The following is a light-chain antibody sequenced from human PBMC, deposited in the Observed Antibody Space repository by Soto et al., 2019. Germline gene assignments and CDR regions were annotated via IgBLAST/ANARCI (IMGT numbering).Light chain of an antibody. V-gene: IGKV3-15*01. Sequence: DIVMTQSPATLSVSPGERATLSCRASQSVSTDLAWFQQKPGQAPRLLIYGASARATVIPARFSGSGSGADFTLTISSLQSEDFAVYYCQQYNNQWTFGQGTKV. CDR3: QQYNNQWT. CDR2: GAS. J-gene: IGKJ1*01. CDR1: QSVSTD.